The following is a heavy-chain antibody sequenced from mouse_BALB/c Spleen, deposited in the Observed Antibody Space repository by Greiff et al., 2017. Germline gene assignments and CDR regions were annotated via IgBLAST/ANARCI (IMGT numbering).Heavy chain of an antibody. J-gene: IGHJ2*01. CDR3: ARGGNYDD. CDR1: GFAFSSYD. D-gene: IGHD2-1*01. CDR2: ISSGGGST. V-gene: IGHV5-12-1*01. Sequence: EVMLVESGGGLVKPGGSLKLSCAASGFAFSSYDMSWVRQTPEKRLEWVAYISSGGGSTYYPDTVKGRFTISRDNAKNTLYLQMSSLKAEDTAMYYWARGGNYDDWGQGTTRTVSS.